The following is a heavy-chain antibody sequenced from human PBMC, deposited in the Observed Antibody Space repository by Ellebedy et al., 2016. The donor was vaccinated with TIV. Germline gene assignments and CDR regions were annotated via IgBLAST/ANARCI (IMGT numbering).Heavy chain of an antibody. Sequence: GESLKISCAASGFTFSSYAMSWVRQAPGKGLEWVSSIGGSGVTTFYGDSVKGRFTISRDNSKDAVYLQMNSLRAEDTAIYYSVKTTLAGNFDSWGQGTLVTVSS. V-gene: IGHV3-23*01. D-gene: IGHD3-10*01. CDR1: GFTFSSYA. CDR2: IGGSGVTT. CDR3: VKTTLAGNFDS. J-gene: IGHJ4*02.